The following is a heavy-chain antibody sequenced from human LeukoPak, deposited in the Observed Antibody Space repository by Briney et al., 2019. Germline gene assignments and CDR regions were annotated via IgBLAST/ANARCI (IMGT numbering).Heavy chain of an antibody. CDR1: ALTFSDYS. Sequence: GGSLRLSCAASALTFSDYSMNWVRQAPGKGLEWISYISSNGSTIYYAASVKGRFTISRDSAKNSLYLQMNGLRAEDTAIYYCARGPKTSFDYWGQGTLVTVFS. V-gene: IGHV3-48*01. CDR3: ARGPKTSFDY. CDR2: ISSNGSTI. J-gene: IGHJ4*02.